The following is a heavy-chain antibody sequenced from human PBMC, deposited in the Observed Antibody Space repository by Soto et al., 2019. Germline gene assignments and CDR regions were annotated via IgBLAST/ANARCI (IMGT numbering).Heavy chain of an antibody. CDR2: ISGSGGST. Sequence: SLRLSCAASGFTFSSYAMSWVRQAPGKGLEWVSAISGSGGSTYYADSVKGRFTISRDNSKNTLYLQMNSLRAEDTAVYYCAKARYCSSTSCSLKGWYFDLWGRGTLVTVSS. D-gene: IGHD2-2*01. V-gene: IGHV3-23*01. CDR1: GFTFSSYA. CDR3: AKARYCSSTSCSLKGWYFDL. J-gene: IGHJ2*01.